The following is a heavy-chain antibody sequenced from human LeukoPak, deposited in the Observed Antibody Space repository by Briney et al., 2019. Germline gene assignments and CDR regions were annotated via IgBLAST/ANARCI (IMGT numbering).Heavy chain of an antibody. D-gene: IGHD1-26*01. CDR3: AKGYGWEASYYYYYMDV. V-gene: IGHV4-39*01. CDR2: IFYSGST. CDR1: GDSISSSSYY. J-gene: IGHJ6*03. Sequence: SETLSLTCTVSGDSISSSSYYWGWIRQPPGKGLEWIGTIFYSGSTYYNPSLKSRVTISVDTSKNQFSLKLSSVTAEDTAVYYCAKGYGWEASYYYYYMDVWGKGTTVTISS.